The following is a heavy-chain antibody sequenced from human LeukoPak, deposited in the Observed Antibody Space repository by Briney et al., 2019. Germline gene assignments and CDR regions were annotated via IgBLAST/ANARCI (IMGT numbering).Heavy chain of an antibody. Sequence: GGSLRLSCAASGFTVSSNYMSRVRQAPGKGLECVSFLYTGGDTYYADSVKGRFTISRDNSKNTLYLQMNGLRAEDTAVYYCARGPGSRGIFDYWGQGTLVTVSS. CDR1: GFTVSSNY. CDR2: LYTGGDT. CDR3: ARGPGSRGIFDY. V-gene: IGHV3-53*01. D-gene: IGHD3-10*01. J-gene: IGHJ4*02.